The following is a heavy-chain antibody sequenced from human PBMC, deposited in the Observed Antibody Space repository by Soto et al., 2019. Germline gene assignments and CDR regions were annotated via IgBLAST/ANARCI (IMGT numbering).Heavy chain of an antibody. CDR3: ARGGTGGTIFGVVLVTYWYYGMDV. D-gene: IGHD3-3*01. V-gene: IGHV4-34*01. CDR2: INHSGST. J-gene: IGHJ6*02. CDR1: GGSFSGYY. Sequence: PSETLSLTCAVYGGSFSGYYWSWIRQPPGKGLEWIGEINHSGSTNYNPSLKSRVTISVDTSKNQFSLKLSSVTAADTAVYYCARGGTGGTIFGVVLVTYWYYGMDVWGQGTPVTVSS.